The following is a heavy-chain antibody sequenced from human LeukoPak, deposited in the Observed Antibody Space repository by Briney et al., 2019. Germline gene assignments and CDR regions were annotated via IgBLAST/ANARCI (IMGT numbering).Heavy chain of an antibody. V-gene: IGHV4-38-2*02. D-gene: IGHD4-17*01. J-gene: IGHJ6*03. CDR3: AKDGRRAVTNYYYYYMDV. CDR2: IYHSGST. CDR1: GYSISSGYY. Sequence: PSETLSLTCAVSGYSISSGYYWGWIRQPPGKGLEWIGSIYHSGSTYYNPSLKSRVTISVDTSKNQFSLKLSSVTAADTAVYYCAKDGRRAVTNYYYYYMDVWGKGTTVTVSS.